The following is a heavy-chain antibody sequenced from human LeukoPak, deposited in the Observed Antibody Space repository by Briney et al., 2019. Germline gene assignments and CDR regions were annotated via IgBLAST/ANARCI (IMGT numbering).Heavy chain of an antibody. CDR2: INSNSGCT. D-gene: IGHD2-2*01. J-gene: IGHJ4*02. V-gene: IGHV1-2*02. CDR3: GRVNIVVAPAAPAD. Sequence: RASAKVSCKDSGYTFIGYYMHWWGQDLGEGLEWMGWINSNSGCTNYAQKFQGGVTITRDTSISTAYMELRRGRDDYKAVYYCGRVNIVVAPAAPADWGQGTLVTVSS. CDR1: GYTFIGYY.